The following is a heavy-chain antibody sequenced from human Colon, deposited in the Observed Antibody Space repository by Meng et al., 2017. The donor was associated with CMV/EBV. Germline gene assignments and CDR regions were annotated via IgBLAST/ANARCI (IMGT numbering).Heavy chain of an antibody. D-gene: IGHD6-13*01. Sequence: QVQLVQSGSELKKPGASVKISGKHSGYTFTNYGINWVRQAPGQRLEWMGWMNTNTGDPTYAQDFTGRFVSSFDTSVSTAYLQISSLKAEDTAIYYCARLPAHTTTWYMNYFDYWGQGTLVTVSS. CDR3: ARLPAHTTTWYMNYFDY. V-gene: IGHV7-4-1*02. J-gene: IGHJ4*02. CDR2: MNTNTGDP. CDR1: GYTFTNYG.